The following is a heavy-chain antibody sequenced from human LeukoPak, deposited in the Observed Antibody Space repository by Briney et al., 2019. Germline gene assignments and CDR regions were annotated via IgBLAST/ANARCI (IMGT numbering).Heavy chain of an antibody. CDR3: AGGRDVYRY. D-gene: IGHD5-24*01. CDR2: IKQDGSEK. Sequence: GGSLRLSCAASGFTFSTYWMTWVRQAPGKGLEWVANIKQDGSEKYYVDSVKGRFTISRDNAKNSLYLQMNSLRAEDTAVYYCAGGRDVYRYWGQGTLVIVSS. CDR1: GFTFSTYW. V-gene: IGHV3-7*01. J-gene: IGHJ4*02.